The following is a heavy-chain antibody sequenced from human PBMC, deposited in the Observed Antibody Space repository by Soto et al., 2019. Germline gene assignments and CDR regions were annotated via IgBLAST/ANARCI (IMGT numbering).Heavy chain of an antibody. CDR2: IKSKTDGGTT. CDR1: GFTFSNAW. CDR3: TTEAFSYWTLLWRTFDY. J-gene: IGHJ4*02. Sequence: PGGSLRLSCAASGFTFSNAWMSWVRQAPGKGLEWVGRIKSKTDGGTTDYAAPVKGRFAISRDDSKNTLYLQMNSLKTEDTAVYYCTTEAFSYWTLLWRTFDYWGQGTLVTVSS. V-gene: IGHV3-15*01. D-gene: IGHD2-15*01.